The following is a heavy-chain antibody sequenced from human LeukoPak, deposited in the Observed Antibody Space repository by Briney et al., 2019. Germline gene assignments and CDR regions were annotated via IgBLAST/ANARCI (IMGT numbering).Heavy chain of an antibody. CDR2: INWNGGST. Sequence: PGGSLRLSCAASGFTFDDYGMSWVRQAPGKGLEWVSGINWNGGSTGYADSVKGRFTISRDNAKNSLYLQMNSLSAEDTALYYCARDSSTSWYYYYYYMDVWGKGTTVTVSS. CDR1: GFTFDDYG. D-gene: IGHD2-2*01. CDR3: ARDSSTSWYYYYYYMDV. V-gene: IGHV3-20*04. J-gene: IGHJ6*03.